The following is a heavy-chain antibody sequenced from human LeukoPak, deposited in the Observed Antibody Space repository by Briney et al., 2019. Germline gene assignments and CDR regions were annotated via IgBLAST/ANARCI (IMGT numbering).Heavy chain of an antibody. CDR3: ARDSIHRRTTPFDY. V-gene: IGHV4-34*01. Sequence: SETLSLTCAVYGGSFGGYYWSWIRQPPGKGLEWIGEINHSGSTNYNPSLKSRVTISVDTSKNQFSLKLSSVTAADTAVYYCARDSIHRRTTPFDYWGQGTLVTVSS. CDR2: INHSGST. CDR1: GGSFGGYY. D-gene: IGHD1-7*01. J-gene: IGHJ4*02.